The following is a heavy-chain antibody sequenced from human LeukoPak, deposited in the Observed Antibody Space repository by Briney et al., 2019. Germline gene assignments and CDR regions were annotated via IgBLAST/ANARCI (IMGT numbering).Heavy chain of an antibody. CDR2: MKEDGGEI. CDR1: AFTFSSYW. Sequence: PGGSLRLSCEASAFTFSSYWVSWVRQGPGKGLEWVANMKEDGGEINYVDAVKGRFTISRDNAKNSLFLQMTSLRVEDTAVYYCARDRGYSTFDYWGQGTLVTVSS. J-gene: IGHJ4*02. V-gene: IGHV3-7*01. CDR3: ARDRGYSTFDY. D-gene: IGHD4-23*01.